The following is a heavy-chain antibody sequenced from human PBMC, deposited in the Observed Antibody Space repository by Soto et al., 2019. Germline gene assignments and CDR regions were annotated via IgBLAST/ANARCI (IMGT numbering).Heavy chain of an antibody. Sequence: PPGKGLEWIGYIYHSGSTYYNPSLKSRVTISVDRSKNQFSLKLSSVTAADTAVYYCARVIAAVWFEEWEYYGMGVPGQGTTVSV. J-gene: IGHJ6*02. CDR3: ARVIAAVWFEEWEYYGMGV. V-gene: IGHV4-30-2*01. CDR2: IYHSGST. D-gene: IGHD3-10*01.